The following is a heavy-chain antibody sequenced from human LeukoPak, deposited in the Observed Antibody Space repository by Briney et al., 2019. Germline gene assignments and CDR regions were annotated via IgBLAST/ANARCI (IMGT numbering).Heavy chain of an antibody. CDR1: GGSISSYY. CDR3: ARDVFGASYGDYANYYYYYMDV. J-gene: IGHJ6*03. CDR2: IYTSGST. D-gene: IGHD4-17*01. V-gene: IGHV4-4*07. Sequence: SETLSLTCTVSGGSISSYYWSWIRQPAGKGLEWIGRIYTSGSTNYNPSLKSRVTMSVDTSKNQFSLKLSSVTAADTAVYYFARDVFGASYGDYANYYYYYMDVWGKGTTVTVSS.